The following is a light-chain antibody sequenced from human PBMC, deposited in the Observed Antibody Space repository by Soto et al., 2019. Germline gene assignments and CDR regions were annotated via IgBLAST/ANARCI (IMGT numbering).Light chain of an antibody. CDR1: QSISIG. CDR3: QQYNSYSGT. CDR2: DAF. J-gene: IGKJ1*01. Sequence: DILMTQSPSTLSASVGDRVTITCRASQSISIGLAWYQQKPGKAPKLLIYDAFSLESGVPSRFSGSGSGTEFTLNISRLQPDDFAGYYCQQYNSYSGTFGQGTKVDI. V-gene: IGKV1-5*01.